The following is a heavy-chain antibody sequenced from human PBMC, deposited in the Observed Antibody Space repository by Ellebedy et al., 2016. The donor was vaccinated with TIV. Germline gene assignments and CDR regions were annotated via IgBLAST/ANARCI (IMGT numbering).Heavy chain of an antibody. V-gene: IGHV3-33*01. Sequence: GESLKISXAASGFTFSSYGMHWVRQAPGKGLEWVAVIWYDGSNKYYADSLKGRFTISRDNSKNTLYLQMNSLRAEDTAVYYCARDLRLRGRLLLSYGMDVWGQGTTVTVSS. D-gene: IGHD2-15*01. CDR3: ARDLRLRGRLLLSYGMDV. CDR1: GFTFSSYG. CDR2: IWYDGSNK. J-gene: IGHJ6*02.